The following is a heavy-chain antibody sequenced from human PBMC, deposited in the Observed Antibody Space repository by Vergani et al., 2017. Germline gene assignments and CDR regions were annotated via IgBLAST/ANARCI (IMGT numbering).Heavy chain of an antibody. V-gene: IGHV3-23*01. CDR3: AKVGRSEVAGTFGAFDI. J-gene: IGHJ3*02. D-gene: IGHD6-19*01. Sequence: EVQLLQSGGGVIQPGGSVRLSCAASGLTFSACPMTWVRQAPGKGREWVSTLSASDRRTHYADSVKGRFSLSRDNSKNTLFLHMNSLRPEDTAVYYCAKVGRSEVAGTFGAFDIWGQGTTVTVSS. CDR2: LSASDRRT. CDR1: GLTFSACP.